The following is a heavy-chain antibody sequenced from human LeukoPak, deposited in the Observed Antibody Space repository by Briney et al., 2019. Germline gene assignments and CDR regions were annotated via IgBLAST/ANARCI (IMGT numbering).Heavy chain of an antibody. V-gene: IGHV1-2*02. CDR3: ARDIGYVNAFDI. CDR1: GYTFTGYY. D-gene: IGHD5-12*01. CDR2: INPNSGGT. Sequence: ASVKVSCKASGYTFTGYYMHWVRQAPGQGLEWMGWINPNSGGTNYAQKFQGRATMTRDTSISTAYMGLSRLRSDETAVYYCARDIGYVNAFDIWGQGTMVTVPS. J-gene: IGHJ3*02.